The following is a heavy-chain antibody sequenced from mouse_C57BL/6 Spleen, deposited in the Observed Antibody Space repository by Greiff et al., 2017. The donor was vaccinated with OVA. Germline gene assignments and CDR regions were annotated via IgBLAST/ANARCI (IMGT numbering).Heavy chain of an antibody. CDR2: IRNKANGYTT. CDR1: GFTFTDYY. CDR3: SRYIGVRYAMYY. Sequence: EVMLVESGGGLVQPGGSLSLSCAASGFTFTDYYMSWVRQPPGKALEWLGFIRNKANGYTTEYSASVKGRFTISSDTSHCILCLPMHSLRADDSSTSSCSRYIGVRYAMYYWGQGPSVTVSS. V-gene: IGHV7-3*01. J-gene: IGHJ4*01.